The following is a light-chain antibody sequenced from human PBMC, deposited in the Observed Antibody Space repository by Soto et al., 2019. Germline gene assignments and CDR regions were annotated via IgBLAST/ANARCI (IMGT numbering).Light chain of an antibody. CDR3: LLYYSGPRV. Sequence: QTVVTQEPSLTVSPGGTVTLTCGSSTGAVTSGHYPYWFQQKPDQAPRTLIYDTSDKHSWTPARFSGSLLGGKAALTLTGAQPEDEADYYCLLYYSGPRVFGGGTKVTVL. CDR1: TGAVTSGHY. CDR2: DTS. V-gene: IGLV7-46*01. J-gene: IGLJ3*02.